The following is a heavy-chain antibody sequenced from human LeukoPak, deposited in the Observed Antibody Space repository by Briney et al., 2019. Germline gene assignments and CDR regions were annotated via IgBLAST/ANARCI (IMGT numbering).Heavy chain of an antibody. D-gene: IGHD6-13*01. CDR3: ARGGGSSWLGFGY. J-gene: IGHJ4*02. Sequence: GGSLKLSCAASGFTFSDYYMTWVRQAPGKGLEWVSYISSSGTTIYYADSVKGRFTISRDNSKTTLYLQMNSLRAEDTAMYFCARGGGSSWLGFGYWGQGTLVTVSS. CDR1: GFTFSDYY. CDR2: ISSSGTTI. V-gene: IGHV3-11*01.